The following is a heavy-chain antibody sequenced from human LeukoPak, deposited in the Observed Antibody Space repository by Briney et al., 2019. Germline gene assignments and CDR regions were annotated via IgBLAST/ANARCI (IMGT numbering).Heavy chain of an antibody. Sequence: GGSLRLSCAASGFTFSSYAMSWFRQAPGKELEWVSAISGSGGSTYYADSVKGRFTISRDNSKNTLYLQMNSLRAEDTAVYYCAKDMVRGVIGNYFDYWGQGTLVTVSS. CDR2: ISGSGGST. CDR3: AKDMVRGVIGNYFDY. V-gene: IGHV3-23*01. D-gene: IGHD3-10*01. CDR1: GFTFSSYA. J-gene: IGHJ4*02.